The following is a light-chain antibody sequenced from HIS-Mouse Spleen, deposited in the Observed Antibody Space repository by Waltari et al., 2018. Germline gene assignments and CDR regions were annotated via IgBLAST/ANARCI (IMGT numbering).Light chain of an antibody. Sequence: SYELTQPPSVSVSPGQTARLTCSGDALPKKYAYWYQQKSGQAPVLVIYEDSKRPSGIPERFSGSSSGTMATLTISGAQVEDEAGYYCYSTDSSGNHRVFGGGTKLTVL. CDR1: ALPKKY. V-gene: IGLV3-10*01. J-gene: IGLJ2*01. CDR3: YSTDSSGNHRV. CDR2: EDS.